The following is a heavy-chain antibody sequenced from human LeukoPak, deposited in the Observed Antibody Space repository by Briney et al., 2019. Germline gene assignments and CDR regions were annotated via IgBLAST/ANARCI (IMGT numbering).Heavy chain of an antibody. J-gene: IGHJ5*02. D-gene: IGHD3-22*01. Sequence: SDTLSLTCAVSAGSICNSYCSWARQPPGKELEFIGYISTGGDINYSPSLRSRATMSINPSNNQLSLTLTSVTTADTAVYFCVRGPGRGYDVGPWGQGSLVTDSS. V-gene: IGHV4-4*08. CDR2: ISTGGDI. CDR3: VRGPGRGYDVGP. CDR1: AGSICNSY.